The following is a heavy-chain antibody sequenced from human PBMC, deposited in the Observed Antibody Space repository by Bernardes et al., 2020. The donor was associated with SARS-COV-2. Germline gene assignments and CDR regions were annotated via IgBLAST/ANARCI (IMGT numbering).Heavy chain of an antibody. J-gene: IGHJ5*02. CDR3: ARGASFGFLSGYSFGRGGPFDP. V-gene: IGHV4-34*01. CDR2: INHSGSS. D-gene: IGHD3-3*01. CDR1: GGSFSSHY. Sequence: TLSLTCAVFGGSFSSHYWTWIRQPPGRGLEWVGEINHSGSSTYNTSLKSRVTMSVDTSKMQFSLKLRSVIAAETAVYYCARGASFGFLSGYSFGRGGPFDPWGQGVLVTVAS.